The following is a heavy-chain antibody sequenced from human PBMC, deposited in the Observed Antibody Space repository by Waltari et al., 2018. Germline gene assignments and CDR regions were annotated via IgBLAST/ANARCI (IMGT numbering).Heavy chain of an antibody. J-gene: IGHJ3*02. CDR1: GGSISSYY. Sequence: QVQLQESGPGLVKPSETLSLTCTVSGGSISSYYWSWIRQPPGKGLEWIGYIYYSGSTNYNPSRKSRFTISVDTSKNQFSLKLSSVTAADTAVYYCAREFPSSSWVRRAFDIWGQGTRVTVSS. CDR2: IYYSGST. CDR3: AREFPSSSWVRRAFDI. V-gene: IGHV4-59*01. D-gene: IGHD6-13*01.